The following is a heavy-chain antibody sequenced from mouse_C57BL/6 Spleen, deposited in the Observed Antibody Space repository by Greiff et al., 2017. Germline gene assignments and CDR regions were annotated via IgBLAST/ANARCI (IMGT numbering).Heavy chain of an antibody. CDR1: GYTFTDYN. D-gene: IGHD2-3*01. V-gene: IGHV1-22*01. CDR3: ARNGYDGYYVGD. J-gene: IGHJ2*01. CDR2: INPNNGGT. Sequence: VQLKESGPELVKPGASVKMSCKASGYTFTDYNMHWVKQSHGKSLAWIGYINPNNGGTSYNQKFKGKATLTVNKSSSTAYMELRSLTSEDSSVYYCARNGYDGYYVGDWGQGTTLTVSS.